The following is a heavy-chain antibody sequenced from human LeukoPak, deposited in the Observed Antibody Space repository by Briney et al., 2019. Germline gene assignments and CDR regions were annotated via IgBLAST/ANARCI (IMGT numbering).Heavy chain of an antibody. CDR2: INQDGSEE. CDR1: GFTFSNYW. J-gene: IGHJ4*02. CDR3: VRDGGVSGYDLLDY. D-gene: IGHD5-12*01. V-gene: IGHV3-7*01. Sequence: GGSLRPSCAASGFTFSNYWMTWVRQAPGKGLEWVAHINQDGSEEHYMDSVKARFTISRDNAKNSLSLQMNSLRAEDTAVYYCVRDGGVSGYDLLDYWGQGTLVTVSS.